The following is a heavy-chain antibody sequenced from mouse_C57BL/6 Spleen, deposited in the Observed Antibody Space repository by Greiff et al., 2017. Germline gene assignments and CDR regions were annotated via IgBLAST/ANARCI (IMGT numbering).Heavy chain of an antibody. D-gene: IGHD2-3*01. V-gene: IGHV1-82*01. Sequence: QVQLKQSGPELVKPGASVKISCKASGYAFSSSWMNWVKQRPGKGLEWIGRIYPGDGDTNYNGKFKGKATLTADKSSSTAYMQLSSLTSEDSAVYFCARSEDGYYVGDWGQGTTLTVSS. CDR3: ARSEDGYYVGD. J-gene: IGHJ2*01. CDR1: GYAFSSSW. CDR2: IYPGDGDT.